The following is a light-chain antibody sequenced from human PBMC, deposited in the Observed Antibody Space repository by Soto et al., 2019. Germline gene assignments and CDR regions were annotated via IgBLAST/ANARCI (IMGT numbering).Light chain of an antibody. V-gene: IGKV3-15*01. Sequence: EIVMTQSPATLSVSPGERATLSCRASQSVSSSLAWYQQKPGQAPRLLIYGASARAPGFPARFSASGSGTEFTLTISSLQSEDFAVYYCQQYNNWPWTFGQGTTVEI. J-gene: IGKJ1*01. CDR2: GAS. CDR3: QQYNNWPWT. CDR1: QSVSSS.